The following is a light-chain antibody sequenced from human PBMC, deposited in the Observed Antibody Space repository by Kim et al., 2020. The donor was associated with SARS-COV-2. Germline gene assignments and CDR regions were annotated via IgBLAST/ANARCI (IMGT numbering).Light chain of an antibody. CDR3: QQYYATPPT. J-gene: IGKJ4*01. Sequence: DIVMTQSPDSLAVSLGESATIKCTSSRSILNTANNERHLAWYQHKVGQPPKLLIQWASTREFGVPDRFSASASGTEFTLTISSLQAEDVAVYYCQQYYATPPTFGGGTKVDIK. V-gene: IGKV4-1*01. CDR1: RSILNTANNERH. CDR2: WAS.